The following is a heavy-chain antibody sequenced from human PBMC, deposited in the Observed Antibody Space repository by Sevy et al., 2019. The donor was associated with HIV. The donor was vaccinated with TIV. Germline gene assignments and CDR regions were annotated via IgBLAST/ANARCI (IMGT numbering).Heavy chain of an antibody. CDR2: ISHSGDNT. CDR1: GLSFNNYA. CDR3: AGRKVGDFWSGSVRGPWAGGPLFDY. V-gene: IGHV3-23*01. J-gene: IGHJ4*02. Sequence: GGSLRLSCTSSGLSFNNYALTWVRQAPGKGLEWVSTISHSGDNTNYADSVKGRFIISRDNSENTLYLQMNSLRAEDTALYYYAGRKVGDFWSGSVRGPWAGGPLFDYWGQGTLVTVSS. D-gene: IGHD3-3*01.